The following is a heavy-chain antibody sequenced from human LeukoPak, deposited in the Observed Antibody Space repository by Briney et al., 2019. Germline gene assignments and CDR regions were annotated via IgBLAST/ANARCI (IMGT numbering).Heavy chain of an antibody. CDR2: INPNSGGT. J-gene: IGHJ4*02. Sequence: EASVKVSCKASGYTFTGYYMHWVRQAPGQGLEWMGWINPNSGGTNYAQKFQGRVIMTRDTSISTAYMELSRLRSDDTAVYYCARDQRGYYDSSGYSWWSFDYWGQGTLVTVSS. CDR3: ARDQRGYYDSSGYSWWSFDY. D-gene: IGHD3-22*01. CDR1: GYTFTGYY. V-gene: IGHV1-2*02.